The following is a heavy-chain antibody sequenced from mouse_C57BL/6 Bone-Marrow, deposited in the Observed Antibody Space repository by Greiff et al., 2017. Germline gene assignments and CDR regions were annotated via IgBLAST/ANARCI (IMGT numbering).Heavy chain of an antibody. CDR2: ISSGSSTI. Sequence: EVMLVESGGGLVKPGGSLKLSCAASGFTFSDYGMHWVRQAPEKGLEWVAYISSGSSTIYYADTVKGRFTISRDNAKNTLFLQMTSLRSEDTAMYYCAGNYYGSSEFAYWGQGTLVTVSA. CDR3: AGNYYGSSEFAY. CDR1: GFTFSDYG. D-gene: IGHD1-1*01. V-gene: IGHV5-17*01. J-gene: IGHJ3*01.